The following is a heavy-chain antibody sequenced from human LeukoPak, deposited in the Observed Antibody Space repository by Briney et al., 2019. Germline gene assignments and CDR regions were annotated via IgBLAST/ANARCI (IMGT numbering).Heavy chain of an antibody. V-gene: IGHV3-21*01. CDR3: ARDLRGTAMVFDY. CDR1: GFTFSSYS. D-gene: IGHD5-18*01. Sequence: GGSLRLSYAASGFTFSSYSMNWVRQAPGKGLEWVSSISSSSSYIYYADSVKGRFTISRDNAKNSLYLQMNSLRAEDTAVYYCARDLRGTAMVFDYWGQGTLVTVSS. CDR2: ISSSSSYI. J-gene: IGHJ4*02.